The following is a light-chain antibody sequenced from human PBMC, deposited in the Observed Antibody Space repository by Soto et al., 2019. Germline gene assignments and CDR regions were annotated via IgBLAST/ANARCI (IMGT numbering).Light chain of an antibody. CDR1: SGHSNYA. Sequence: QPVLTQSPSASASLGASVKLTCTLSSGHSNYAIAWHQQQPEKGPRYLMKLNSDGSHSKGDGIPGRFSGSSSGAERYLTISSLQSEDEADYYCQTWGTGRYLVFGGGTKLTVL. CDR2: LNSDGSH. J-gene: IGLJ2*01. V-gene: IGLV4-69*01. CDR3: QTWGTGRYLV.